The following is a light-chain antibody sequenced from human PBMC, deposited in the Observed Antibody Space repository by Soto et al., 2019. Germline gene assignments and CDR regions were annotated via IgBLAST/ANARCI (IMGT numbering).Light chain of an antibody. CDR2: EVS. CDR3: SAYTARSTLV. CDR1: SSDVGSYDH. J-gene: IGLJ3*02. V-gene: IGLV2-14*01. Sequence: QSVLTQPASVSGSPGQSITISCSGTSSDVGSYDHVAWYQQFPGKTPKLMIYEVSNRPSGVSSRFSGSKSGNTASLTISGLQAEDEGDYYCSAYTARSTLVFGGGTKVTVL.